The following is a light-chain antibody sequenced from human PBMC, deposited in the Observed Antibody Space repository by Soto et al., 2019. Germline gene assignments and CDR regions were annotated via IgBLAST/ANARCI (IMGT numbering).Light chain of an antibody. J-gene: IGLJ1*01. Sequence: AGYDVHWYQQLPGTAPKLLIYRNTNRPSGVPDRFSGSKSGTSASLAITGLQAEDEADYYCQSCDSSLSGSGVFGTGTKGTVL. CDR3: QSCDSSLSGSGV. CDR2: RNT. CDR1: AGYD. V-gene: IGLV1-40*01.